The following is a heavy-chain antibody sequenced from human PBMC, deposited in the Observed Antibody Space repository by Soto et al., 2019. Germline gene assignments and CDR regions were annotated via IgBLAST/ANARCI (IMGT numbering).Heavy chain of an antibody. J-gene: IGHJ4*02. D-gene: IGHD5-18*01. CDR3: ARRYGSCFDY. Sequence: QVQLQESGPGLVKPSETLSLTCTVSGGSISSYYWRWIRQPPGKGLEWIGYIYYSGSTNYNPSLQSRVTLSVDTSKTQFSLKLSSVTAADTAVYYCARRYGSCFDYWGQGTLVTVSS. V-gene: IGHV4-59*08. CDR1: GGSISSYY. CDR2: IYYSGST.